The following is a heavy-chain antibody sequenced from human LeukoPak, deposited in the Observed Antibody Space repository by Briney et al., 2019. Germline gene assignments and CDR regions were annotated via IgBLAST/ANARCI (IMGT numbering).Heavy chain of an antibody. CDR2: IYYSGST. Sequence: SETLSLTCTVSGGSISSYYWSWIRQPPGKGLGWIGYIYYSGSTNYNPSLKSRVTISLDTSKNQFSLKLSSVTAADTAVFYCAKGSGYEAQYYYYYMDVWGKGTTVTISS. D-gene: IGHD5-12*01. J-gene: IGHJ6*03. CDR1: GGSISSYY. CDR3: AKGSGYEAQYYYYYMDV. V-gene: IGHV4-59*01.